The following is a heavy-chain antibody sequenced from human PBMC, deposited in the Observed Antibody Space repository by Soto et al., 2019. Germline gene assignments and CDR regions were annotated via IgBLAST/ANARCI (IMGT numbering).Heavy chain of an antibody. Sequence: EVQLVESGGGLVQPGGSLRLSCAASGFTVSSNYMSWVRQAPGKGLEWVSIIYSGGSTNYADSVKGRFTISRDNSKNTLYLQMNSLRVEDTAVYYCARDYYYASGCLLWGQGTLVTVSS. V-gene: IGHV3-66*01. D-gene: IGHD3-10*01. CDR1: GFTVSSNY. CDR2: IYSGGST. J-gene: IGHJ4*02. CDR3: ARDYYYASGCLL.